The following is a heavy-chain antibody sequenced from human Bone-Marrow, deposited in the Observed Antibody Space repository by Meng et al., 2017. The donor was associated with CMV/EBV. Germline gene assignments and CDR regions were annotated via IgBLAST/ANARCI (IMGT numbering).Heavy chain of an antibody. CDR3: ARGEGYDYGDSFDY. D-gene: IGHD4-17*01. Sequence: ASVKVSCKSSGYTFSNFAVSWVRQAPGQGLEWMGWMNPNSGNTGYAQKFQGRVTMTRNTSISTAYMELSSLRSEDTAVYYCARGEGYDYGDSFDYWGQGTLVTVSS. CDR2: MNPNSGNT. V-gene: IGHV1-8*02. CDR1: GYTFSNFA. J-gene: IGHJ4*02.